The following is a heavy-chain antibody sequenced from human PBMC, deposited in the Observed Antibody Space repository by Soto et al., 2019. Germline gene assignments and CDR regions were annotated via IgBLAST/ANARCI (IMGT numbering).Heavy chain of an antibody. Sequence: PGGSLRLSCAASGFTFSSYSMNWVRQAPGKGLEWVSSISSSSSYIYYADSVKGRFTISRDNAKNSLYLQMNSLRAEDTAVYYCARDQDIVVAPAGYGMDVWGQGTTVTVSS. CDR3: ARDQDIVVAPAGYGMDV. V-gene: IGHV3-21*01. CDR1: GFTFSSYS. D-gene: IGHD2-2*01. J-gene: IGHJ6*02. CDR2: ISSSSSYI.